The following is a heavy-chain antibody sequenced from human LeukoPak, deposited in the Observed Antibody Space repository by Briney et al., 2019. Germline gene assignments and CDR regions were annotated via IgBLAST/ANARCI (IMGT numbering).Heavy chain of an antibody. CDR1: GGSFSGYY. Sequence: SETLSLTCAVYGGSFSGYYWSWIRQPPGKGLEWIGEINHSGSTNYNPSLTSRGTISVDTSKNQFSLKLSSVTAADTAVYYCARGSKSMVRGVINYYGMDVWGKGTTVTVSS. D-gene: IGHD3-10*01. CDR2: INHSGST. V-gene: IGHV4-34*01. CDR3: ARGSKSMVRGVINYYGMDV. J-gene: IGHJ6*04.